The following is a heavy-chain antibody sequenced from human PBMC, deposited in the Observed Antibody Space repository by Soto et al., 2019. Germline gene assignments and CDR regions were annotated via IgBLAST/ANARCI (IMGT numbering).Heavy chain of an antibody. V-gene: IGHV4-39*01. CDR1: GGSIVTGSYY. D-gene: IGHD1-1*01. CDR2: IYYSGNT. J-gene: IGHJ6*02. Sequence: SETLSLTCTVSGGSIVTGSYYWGWIRQPSGKGLEWLGHIYYSGNTYYPPSLKSRVTISVDTSKNQFSLRLSSVTAADTAAYYCARLPQEYNYYGMDVWGQGTTVTVSS. CDR3: ARLPQEYNYYGMDV.